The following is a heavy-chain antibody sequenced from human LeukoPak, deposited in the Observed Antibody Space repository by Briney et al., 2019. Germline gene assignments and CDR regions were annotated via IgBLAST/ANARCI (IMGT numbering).Heavy chain of an antibody. CDR3: ARYYDFWSGRLRHDAFDI. CDR1: GYSISSGYY. CDR2: IYHSGST. Sequence: SETLSLTCTVSGYSISSGYYWGWIRQPPGKGLEWIGSIYHSGSTYYDPSLKSRVTISVDTSKNQFSLKLSSVTAADTAVYYCARYYDFWSGRLRHDAFDIWGQGTMVTVSP. D-gene: IGHD3-3*01. J-gene: IGHJ3*02. V-gene: IGHV4-38-2*02.